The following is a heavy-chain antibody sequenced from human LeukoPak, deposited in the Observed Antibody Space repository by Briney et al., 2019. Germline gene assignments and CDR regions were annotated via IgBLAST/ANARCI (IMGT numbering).Heavy chain of an antibody. V-gene: IGHV4-59*08. J-gene: IGHJ6*03. Sequence: SETLSLTCTVSGGSISSYYWSWIRQPPGKGLEWIGFIYYSGSTNSNPSLKSRVTISVDTSKNQFSLKLSSVTATDTAVYYCAGQYNWNYVGLTQNYYYYMDVWGKGTTVTVSS. CDR3: AGQYNWNYVGLTQNYYYYMDV. D-gene: IGHD1-7*01. CDR1: GGSISSYY. CDR2: IYYSGST.